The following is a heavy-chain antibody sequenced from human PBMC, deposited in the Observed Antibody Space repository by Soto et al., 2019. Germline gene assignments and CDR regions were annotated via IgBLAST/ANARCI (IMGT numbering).Heavy chain of an antibody. V-gene: IGHV3-74*01. J-gene: IGHJ6*04. CDR3: ARGWFGPDV. Sequence: EVQLVESGGGLVQPGGSLRLCCAASGFTLSGRSMHWVRQAPGKGLVWVSGIDNAGTDSTYADSVKGRFTSSRDNVKNMLYLQMNSLRVEDTAVYYCARGWFGPDVWGKGTTVTVSS. D-gene: IGHD3-10*01. CDR2: IDNAGTDS. CDR1: GFTLSGRS.